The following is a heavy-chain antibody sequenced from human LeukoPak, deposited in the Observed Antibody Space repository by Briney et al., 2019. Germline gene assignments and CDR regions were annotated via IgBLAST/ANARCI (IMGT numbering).Heavy chain of an antibody. CDR2: ISGSGGST. J-gene: IGHJ4*02. V-gene: IGHV3-23*01. Sequence: GGSLRLSCAASGFTVSSSYMSWVRQAPGKGLEWVSAISGSGGSTYYADSVKGRFTISRDDSKNTLYLQMNSLRAEDTAVYYCAKDLWFGEYTYYFDYWGQGTLVTVSS. D-gene: IGHD3-10*01. CDR3: AKDLWFGEYTYYFDY. CDR1: GFTVSSSY.